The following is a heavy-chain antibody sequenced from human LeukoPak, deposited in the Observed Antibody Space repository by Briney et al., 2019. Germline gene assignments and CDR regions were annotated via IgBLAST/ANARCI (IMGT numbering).Heavy chain of an antibody. CDR2: LYYSGST. D-gene: IGHD4-23*01. V-gene: IGHV4-39*01. CDR3: ANSANYGGNSGFFDY. CDR1: GGSISSSSYY. J-gene: IGHJ4*02. Sequence: SETLSLTCTVSGGSISSSSYYWGWIRQPPGKGLEWIGSLYYSGSTHYNPSLKSRVTISVDTSKNQSSLKLSSVTAADTAVYYCANSANYGGNSGFFDYWGQGTLVTVSS.